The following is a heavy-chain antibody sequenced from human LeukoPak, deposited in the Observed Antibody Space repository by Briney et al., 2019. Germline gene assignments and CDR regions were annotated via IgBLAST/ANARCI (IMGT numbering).Heavy chain of an antibody. V-gene: IGHV3-30*04. D-gene: IGHD3-22*01. CDR2: ISYDGGSK. CDR1: GITFNRYA. J-gene: IGHJ6*02. Sequence: GGSLRLSCLASGITFNRYAMHWVRQSPGKGLEWVAVISYDGGSKDHAGSVKGRVTISRDNSKNTLYLQMNSLRVEDTAVYYCARGGTEIYYRYYGMDVWGQGATVTVS. CDR3: ARGGTEIYYRYYGMDV.